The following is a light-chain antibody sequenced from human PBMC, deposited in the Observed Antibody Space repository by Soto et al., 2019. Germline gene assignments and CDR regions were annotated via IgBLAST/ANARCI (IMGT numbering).Light chain of an antibody. V-gene: IGKV3-11*01. Sequence: EIVLTQSPATLSLSPGERATLSCRASQSVSSYLAWYQQKPGQAPRLLIYDASNRATGIPARFSGSGSGTDCTLTISSLEREDFAVYSCQRRSNQGTFGQGTKVEIK. J-gene: IGKJ1*01. CDR2: DAS. CDR3: QRRSNQGT. CDR1: QSVSSY.